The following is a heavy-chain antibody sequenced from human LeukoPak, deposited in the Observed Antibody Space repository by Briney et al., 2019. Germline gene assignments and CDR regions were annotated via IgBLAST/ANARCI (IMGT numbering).Heavy chain of an antibody. V-gene: IGHV3-23*01. D-gene: IGHD1-26*01. CDR2: ISAGGADT. CDR3: ARDSPAVGATSDY. J-gene: IGHJ4*02. Sequence: PGGSLRLSCAASGITFRNYGMTWVRQAPGKGLEWVSMISAGGADTYNAESVKGRFTVSRDNSKNTLYLHMNSLRAEDTAVYYCARDSPAVGATSDYWGRGTLVTVSS. CDR1: GITFRNYG.